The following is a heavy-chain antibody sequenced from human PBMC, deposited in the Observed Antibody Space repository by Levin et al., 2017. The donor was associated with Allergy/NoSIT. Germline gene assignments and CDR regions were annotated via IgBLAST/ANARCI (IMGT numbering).Heavy chain of an antibody. CDR2: INTNTGNP. Sequence: GGSLRLSCKATGSIFSSQAIHWVRQAPGQGLEWMGWINTNTGNPTYAQGHTGRLVFSLDSTDNTAHLQICGPPTEDSAVYYCARDRNYYPRYGIDIWGQGTMVSVSS. J-gene: IGHJ3*02. CDR1: GSIFSSQA. D-gene: IGHD1-26*01. CDR3: ARDRNYYPRYGIDI. V-gene: IGHV7-4-1*01.